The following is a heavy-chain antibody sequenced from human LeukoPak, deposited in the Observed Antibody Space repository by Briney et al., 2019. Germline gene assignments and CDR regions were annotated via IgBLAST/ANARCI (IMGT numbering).Heavy chain of an antibody. J-gene: IGHJ4*02. Sequence: GGSLRLSCVASGFTFRLFGMHWVRQAPGKGLEWVSFIRFDGSNTYHADSVKGRFTISRDNSKNTLYLQMNSLTGADTAVYYCAKVKTDILIPDSWGQGTLVTVSS. V-gene: IGHV3-30*02. CDR3: AKVKTDILIPDS. CDR2: IRFDGSNT. D-gene: IGHD2-21*02. CDR1: GFTFRLFG.